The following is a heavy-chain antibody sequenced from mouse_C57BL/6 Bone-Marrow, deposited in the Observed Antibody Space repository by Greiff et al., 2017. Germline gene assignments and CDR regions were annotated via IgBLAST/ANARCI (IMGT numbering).Heavy chain of an antibody. Sequence: QVQLQQPGAELVKPGASVKLSCKASGYTFTSYWMHWVKQRPGQGLEWIGMIHPNSGSTNYNEKFKSKATLNVDKSSSTAYMQLSSLTSEDSAVYDCASSAQATSYFDYWGQGTTLTVSS. J-gene: IGHJ2*01. CDR3: ASSAQATSYFDY. D-gene: IGHD3-2*02. CDR2: IHPNSGST. V-gene: IGHV1-64*01. CDR1: GYTFTSYW.